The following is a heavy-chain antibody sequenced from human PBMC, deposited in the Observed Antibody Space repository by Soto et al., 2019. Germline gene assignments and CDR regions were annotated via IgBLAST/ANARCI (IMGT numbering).Heavy chain of an antibody. CDR2: MNPNTGNT. V-gene: IGHV1-8*01. CDR1: GYTFSSYD. Sequence: QVQLVQSGAEVKKPGASVKVSCKASGYTFSSYDINWVRQATGQGLEWMGWMNPNTGNTVYAQKFQGRVTRTRNTSISTAYVELSSLRSEDTAVYYCARERAYGMDVWGQGTTVTVSS. J-gene: IGHJ6*02. CDR3: ARERAYGMDV.